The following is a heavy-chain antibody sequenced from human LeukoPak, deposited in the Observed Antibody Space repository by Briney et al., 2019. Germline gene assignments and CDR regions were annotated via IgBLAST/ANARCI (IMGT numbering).Heavy chain of an antibody. CDR1: GFTFSSYG. J-gene: IGHJ3*02. CDR3: ARDRSVTFDI. V-gene: IGHV3-23*01. CDR2: ISGSGGST. Sequence: GGSLRLSCAASGFTFSSYGMSWVRQAPGKGLEWVSAISGSGGSTYYADSVKGRFTISRDNSKNTLYLQMNSLGAEDTAVYYCARDRSVTFDIWGQGTMVTVSS.